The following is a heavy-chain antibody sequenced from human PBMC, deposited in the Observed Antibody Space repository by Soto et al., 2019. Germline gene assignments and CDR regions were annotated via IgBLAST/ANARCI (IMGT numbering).Heavy chain of an antibody. V-gene: IGHV1-46*03. D-gene: IGHD4-17*01. CDR3: ARDTMIMVTTGIGS. CDR1: GYTFTSYH. J-gene: IGHJ4*02. CDR2: INPSGGRT. Sequence: QVQLVQSGAEVKKPGASVKVSCKASGYTFTSYHLHWVRQAPGQGLEWMGMINPSGGRTTYAQKFQCRVTMTMDTSTSTVYVELSSLRSDDTAVYYCARDTMIMVTTGIGSWGQGTQVTVSS.